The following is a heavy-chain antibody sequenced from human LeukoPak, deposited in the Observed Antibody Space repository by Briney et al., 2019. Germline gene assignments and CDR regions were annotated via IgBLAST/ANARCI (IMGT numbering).Heavy chain of an antibody. Sequence: GGSLRLSCAASGFTFSSYGMHWVRQAPGKGLEWVAVISYDGSNKYYADSVKGRFTISRDNSKNTLYLQMNSLRAEDTAVYCCAKYYYDSSGYFPFNAFDIWGQGTMVTVSS. V-gene: IGHV3-30*18. J-gene: IGHJ3*02. CDR2: ISYDGSNK. CDR1: GFTFSSYG. D-gene: IGHD3-22*01. CDR3: AKYYYDSSGYFPFNAFDI.